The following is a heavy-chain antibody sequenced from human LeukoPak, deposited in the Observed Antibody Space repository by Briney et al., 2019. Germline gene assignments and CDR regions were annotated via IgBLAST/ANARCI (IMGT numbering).Heavy chain of an antibody. V-gene: IGHV4-59*01. CDR2: VYYSGST. CDR1: GGSISNYY. CDR3: AGGRVWLAFDS. D-gene: IGHD5-18*01. J-gene: IGHJ4*02. Sequence: PSETLSLTCTVSGGSISNYYWTWIQQPPGKGLEWIAYVYYSGSTNYNPSLKSRVSISIETSKNRFSLKLSCVTAGDTAVYYCAGGRVWLAFDSWGQGTLLTVSS.